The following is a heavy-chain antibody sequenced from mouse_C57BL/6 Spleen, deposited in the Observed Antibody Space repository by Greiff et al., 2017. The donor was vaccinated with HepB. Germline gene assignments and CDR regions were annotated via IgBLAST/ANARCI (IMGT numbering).Heavy chain of an antibody. D-gene: IGHD1-1*01. CDR1: GYTFTDYN. V-gene: IGHV1-18*01. J-gene: IGHJ4*01. Sequence: EVQLQQSGPELVKPGASVKIPCKASGYTFTDYNMDWVKQSHGKSLEWIGDINPNNGGTIYNQKFKGQATLTVYKSSSTAYMELRSLTSEDTAVYYCARRTSNYFYYAMDYWGQGTSVTVSS. CDR2: INPNNGGT. CDR3: ARRTSNYFYYAMDY.